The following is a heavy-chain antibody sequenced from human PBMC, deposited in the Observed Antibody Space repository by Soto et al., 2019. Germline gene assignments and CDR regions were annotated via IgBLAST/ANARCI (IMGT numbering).Heavy chain of an antibody. CDR2: NYWDDDE. CDR3: IQSRCGGDCLQSYASYYDYGMDV. J-gene: IGHJ6*02. CDR1: AFSLSTGGVG. Sequence: QITLKESGPTLVKPTQTLTLTCTFSAFSLSTGGVGVGWIRQPPGKALEWLAFNYWDDDERHSPSLRSRLTITKDTTKYQVGLTMTNMDPVDTATYYCIQSRCGGDCLQSYASYYDYGMDVWGQGTTVTVSS. V-gene: IGHV2-5*02. D-gene: IGHD2-21*02.